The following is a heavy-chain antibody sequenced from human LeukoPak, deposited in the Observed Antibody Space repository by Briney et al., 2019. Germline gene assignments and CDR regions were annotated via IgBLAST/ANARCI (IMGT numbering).Heavy chain of an antibody. CDR2: IYPGDSDT. Sequence: GESLKISCKGSGYSFTSYWIGWVRQMPGKGLEWMGIIYPGDSDTRYSPSFQGQVTISADKSISTAYLQWSSLKASDTPMYYCARLRVVPAAKVYYFDYWGQGTLVTVSS. CDR1: GYSFTSYW. D-gene: IGHD2-2*01. J-gene: IGHJ4*02. CDR3: ARLRVVPAAKVYYFDY. V-gene: IGHV5-51*01.